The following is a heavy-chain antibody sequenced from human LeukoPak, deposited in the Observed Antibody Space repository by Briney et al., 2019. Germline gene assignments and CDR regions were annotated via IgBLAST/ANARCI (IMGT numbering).Heavy chain of an antibody. Sequence: PGRSLRLSCAASGFTFSTYAMHWVRQAPGKGLEWVAVISYDGSSKYYADSVKGRFTISGDNSKNTLYLQMNSLRAEDTAVYYCARMITSDQYYFEFWGQGTLVTVSS. J-gene: IGHJ4*02. D-gene: IGHD3-16*01. V-gene: IGHV3-30*04. CDR1: GFTFSTYA. CDR3: ARMITSDQYYFEF. CDR2: ISYDGSSK.